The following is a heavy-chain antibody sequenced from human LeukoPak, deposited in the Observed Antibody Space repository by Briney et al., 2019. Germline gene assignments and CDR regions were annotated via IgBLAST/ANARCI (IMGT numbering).Heavy chain of an antibody. J-gene: IGHJ4*02. V-gene: IGHV3-48*04. Sequence: GGSLRLSCAASGFTFSSYAMSWVRQAPGKGLEWVSYISSSSSTIYYADSVKGRFTISRDNAKNSLYLQMNSLRAEDTAVYYCARDGYNSPFDYWGQGTLVTVPS. CDR3: ARDGYNSPFDY. D-gene: IGHD5-24*01. CDR1: GFTFSSYA. CDR2: ISSSSSTI.